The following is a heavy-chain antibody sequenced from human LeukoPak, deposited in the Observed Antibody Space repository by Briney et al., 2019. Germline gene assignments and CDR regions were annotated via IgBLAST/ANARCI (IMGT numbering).Heavy chain of an antibody. CDR1: GGSFSGYY. J-gene: IGHJ4*02. V-gene: IGHV4-34*01. CDR3: ARRDYSNSCFDS. D-gene: IGHD4-11*01. Sequence: SETLSLTCAVYGGSFSGYYWIWIRQPPGKGLEWIGSIYYRGDTYYNPSLKSRVTISIDTSKNQFSLKLSSVTAADTAVYYCARRDYSNSCFDSWGQGTLVTVSS. CDR2: IYYRGDT.